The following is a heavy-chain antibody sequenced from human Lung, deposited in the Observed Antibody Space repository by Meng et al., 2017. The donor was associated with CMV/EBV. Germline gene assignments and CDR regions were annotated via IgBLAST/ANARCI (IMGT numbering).Heavy chain of an antibody. Sequence: SWAACGFTFSGYYMSWIRQAPGKGLEWLSYIIYTGDAIYYADSVKGRFTVSRDNAKNSLYLQMNNLRAEDTAVYYWARGSNWGGSHWGQGTMVTVSS. V-gene: IGHV3-11*01. CDR2: IIYTGDAI. CDR1: GFTFSGYY. J-gene: IGHJ1*01. D-gene: IGHD7-27*01. CDR3: ARGSNWGGSH.